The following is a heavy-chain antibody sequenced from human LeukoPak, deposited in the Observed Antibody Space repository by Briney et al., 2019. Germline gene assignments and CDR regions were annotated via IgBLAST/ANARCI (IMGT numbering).Heavy chain of an antibody. CDR3: ARDAQRGFDYSNSLEY. CDR1: GFTFNHYG. J-gene: IGHJ4*02. D-gene: IGHD4-11*01. Sequence: SGGSLRLSCAAAGFTFNHYGFHWVRQAPGKGLEWVAVIWSDGTNQYYADSVKGRFTISRDDSGNTVYLQMNSLRPEDTGVYYCARDAQRGFDYSNSLEYWGQGTPVTVST. V-gene: IGHV3-33*01. CDR2: IWSDGTNQ.